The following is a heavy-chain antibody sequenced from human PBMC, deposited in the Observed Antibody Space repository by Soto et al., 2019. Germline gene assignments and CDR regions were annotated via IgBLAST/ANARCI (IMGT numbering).Heavy chain of an antibody. D-gene: IGHD3-10*01. CDR3: ARLPHDGSESYGRYGKDV. CDR2: IYYSGST. Sequence: QLQLQESGPGLVKPSETLSLTCTVSGSSISSSSYYWGWIRQPPEKGLEWIGSIYYSGSTYYNPPHKSCVTISVDTSKNQFCLKVSSVAAADTAVYYCARLPHDGSESYGRYGKDVWGQGTTVTVSS. CDR1: GSSISSSSYY. V-gene: IGHV4-39*01. J-gene: IGHJ6*02.